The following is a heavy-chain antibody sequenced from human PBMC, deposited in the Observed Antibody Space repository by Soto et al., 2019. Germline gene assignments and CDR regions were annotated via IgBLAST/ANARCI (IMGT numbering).Heavy chain of an antibody. CDR2: IIPIFGTA. D-gene: IGHD6-13*01. CDR1: GGTFSSYV. Sequence: SVKVSCKASGGTFSSYVISWVRQAPGQGLEWMGGIIPIFGTANYAQKFQGRVTLTADKSMSTAYMELSSLISEDTAVYYCARVARIAAAGPDLNWFDPWGQGTLVTVSS. CDR3: ARVARIAAAGPDLNWFDP. J-gene: IGHJ5*02. V-gene: IGHV1-69*06.